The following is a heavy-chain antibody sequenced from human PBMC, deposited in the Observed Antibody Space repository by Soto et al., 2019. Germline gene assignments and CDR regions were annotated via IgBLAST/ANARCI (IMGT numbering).Heavy chain of an antibody. J-gene: IGHJ6*04. CDR2: INPNSGGT. CDR3: ARGATVTLMDV. V-gene: IGHV1-2*04. D-gene: IGHD4-17*01. Sequence: ASVKVSCKASGYTFTSYDINWVRQATGQGLEWMGWINPNSGGTNYAQKFQDWVTMTRDTSISTAYMELSRLRSDDTAVYYCARGATVTLMDVWGKGTTVTVSS. CDR1: GYTFTSYD.